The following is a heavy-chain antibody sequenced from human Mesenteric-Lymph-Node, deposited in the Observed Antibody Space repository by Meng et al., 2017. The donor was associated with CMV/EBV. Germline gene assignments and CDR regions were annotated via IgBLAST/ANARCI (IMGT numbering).Heavy chain of an antibody. D-gene: IGHD5-12*01. J-gene: IGHJ4*02. CDR1: GYRFTGYY. Sequence: CKAVGYRFTGYYIRWVRQAPGQGREWMGRINHNSGGTNYAQKFEGRVTMTRDTSISTAYMELTRLRSDDTAVYFCARISGYSGYEFDYWGQGTLVTVSS. CDR3: ARISGYSGYEFDY. V-gene: IGHV1-2*06. CDR2: INHNSGGT.